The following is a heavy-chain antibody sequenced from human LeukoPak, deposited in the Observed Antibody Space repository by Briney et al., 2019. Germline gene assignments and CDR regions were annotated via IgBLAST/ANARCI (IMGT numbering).Heavy chain of an antibody. J-gene: IGHJ5*02. CDR2: INHSGST. Sequence: SETLSLTCAVYGGSFSGYYWSWIRQPPGKGLEWIGEINHSGSTNYNPSLKSRVTISVDTSKNQFSLKLSSVTGADTAVYYCARARKLRFLEWLPDNWFDPWGQGTLVTVSS. CDR1: GGSFSGYY. V-gene: IGHV4-34*01. CDR3: ARARKLRFLEWLPDNWFDP. D-gene: IGHD3-3*01.